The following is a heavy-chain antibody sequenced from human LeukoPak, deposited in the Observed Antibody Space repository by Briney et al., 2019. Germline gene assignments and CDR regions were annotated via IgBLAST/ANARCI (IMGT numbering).Heavy chain of an antibody. CDR1: GGSISSYY. J-gene: IGHJ4*02. V-gene: IGHV4-4*09. CDR3: ARLAATAY. Sequence: SETLSLTCTVSGGSISSYYWSWIRQPPGKGLEWIGYIYTSGSTNYNPSLNSRVTISADTSKNQFSPKLSSVTAADTAVYYCARLAATAYWGQGTLVTVSS. D-gene: IGHD2-15*01. CDR2: IYTSGST.